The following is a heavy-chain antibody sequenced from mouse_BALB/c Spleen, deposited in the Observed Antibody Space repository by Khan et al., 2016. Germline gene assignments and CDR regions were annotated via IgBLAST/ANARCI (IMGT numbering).Heavy chain of an antibody. D-gene: IGHD1-2*01. V-gene: IGHV3-2*02. CDR3: ARTARIKY. CDR2: ISYSGST. CDR1: GYSITSGYG. J-gene: IGHJ2*01. Sequence: VQLQVSGPGLVKPSQSLSLTCTVTGYSITSGYGWNWIRQFPGNKLEWMGYISYSGSTNYNPSLKSRISITRDTSKNQFFLQLNSVTTEDTATYYCARTARIKYWGQGTTLTVSS.